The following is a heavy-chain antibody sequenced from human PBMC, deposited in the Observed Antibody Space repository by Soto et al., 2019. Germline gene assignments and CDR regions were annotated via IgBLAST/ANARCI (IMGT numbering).Heavy chain of an antibody. D-gene: IGHD3-16*01. J-gene: IGHJ6*02. V-gene: IGHV4-31*03. CDR2: IYYSGST. CDR3: ARDSPYAYGMDV. CDR1: GGSISSCGYY. Sequence: QVQLQESGPGLVKPSQTLSLTCTVSGGSISSCGYYWSWLRQHPGKGLEWIGYIYYSGSTYYHPSLKSRVTISVDTSKNQFSLKMSSVTAADTAVYYCARDSPYAYGMDVWGQGTTVTVSS.